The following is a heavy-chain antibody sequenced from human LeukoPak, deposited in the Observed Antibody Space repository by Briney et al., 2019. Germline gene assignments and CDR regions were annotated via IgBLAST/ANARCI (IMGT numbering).Heavy chain of an antibody. CDR2: IYSDNT. J-gene: IGHJ4*02. Sequence: GGSLRLSCTVSGFTVSSNSMSWVRQAPGKGLEWVSFIYSDNTHYSDSVKGRFTISRDNSKNTLYLQMNSLRSDDTAVYYCARDQYYDSSGYYPTDYWGQGTLVTVSS. CDR1: GFTVSSNS. CDR3: ARDQYYDSSGYYPTDY. D-gene: IGHD3-22*01. V-gene: IGHV3-53*05.